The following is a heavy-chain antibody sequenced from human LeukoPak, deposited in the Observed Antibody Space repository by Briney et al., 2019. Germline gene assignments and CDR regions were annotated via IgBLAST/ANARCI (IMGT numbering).Heavy chain of an antibody. D-gene: IGHD6-13*01. Sequence: GSSVKVSCKASGGTFSSYAISWVRQAPGQGLEWMGIINPSGGSTSYAQKFQGRVTMTRDTSTSTVYMELSSLRSEDTAVYYCARSVAAAGAKYYFDYWGQGTLVTVSS. CDR2: INPSGGST. CDR1: GGTFSSYA. J-gene: IGHJ4*02. CDR3: ARSVAAAGAKYYFDY. V-gene: IGHV1-46*01.